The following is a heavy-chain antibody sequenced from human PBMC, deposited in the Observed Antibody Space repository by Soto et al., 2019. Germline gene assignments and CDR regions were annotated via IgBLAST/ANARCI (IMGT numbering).Heavy chain of an antibody. V-gene: IGHV3-23*01. Sequence: PGGSLRLSCAASGFTFSSYAMTWVRQAPGKGLEWVSAISYSGVSTYDADSVKGRFTISRDSSENTLSLQMNSLRVDDTAVYYCARTRGYSDYDLDYWGQGTQVTVSS. CDR3: ARTRGYSDYDLDY. CDR1: GFTFSSYA. D-gene: IGHD5-12*01. CDR2: ISYSGVST. J-gene: IGHJ4*02.